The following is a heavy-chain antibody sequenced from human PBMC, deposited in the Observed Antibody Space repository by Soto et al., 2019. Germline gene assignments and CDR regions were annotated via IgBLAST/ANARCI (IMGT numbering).Heavy chain of an antibody. CDR2: IIPMFGIA. CDR1: GGTSSSYT. V-gene: IGHV1-69*02. Sequence: QVQLVQSGAEVKKPGSSVKVSCKASGGTSSSYTISWVRQAPGQGLEWMGRIIPMFGIAKYPQKFQGRVTITADRSSNTAYMELSSLRSEDTAVYYGARATPVPTYFFDSWGQGTLLTVS. D-gene: IGHD4-17*01. J-gene: IGHJ4*02. CDR3: ARATPVPTYFFDS.